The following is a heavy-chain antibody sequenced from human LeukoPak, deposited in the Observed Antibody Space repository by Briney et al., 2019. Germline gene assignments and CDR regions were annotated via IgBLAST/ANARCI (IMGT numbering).Heavy chain of an antibody. J-gene: IGHJ5*02. CDR2: INPNSGGT. D-gene: IGHD6-19*01. CDR3: ASAPIRLVSIWFDP. Sequence: ASVKVSCKASGYTFTGYYMHWVRQAPGQGLEWMGWINPNSGGTNYAQKFQGRVTMTRDTSISTAYMELSRLRSDDTAVYYCASAPIRLVSIWFDPWGQGTLVTVSS. CDR1: GYTFTGYY. V-gene: IGHV1-2*02.